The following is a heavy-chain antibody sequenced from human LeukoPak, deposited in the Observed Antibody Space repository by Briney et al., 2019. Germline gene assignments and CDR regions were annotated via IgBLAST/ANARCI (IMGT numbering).Heavy chain of an antibody. Sequence: ASVKVSCKASGYTFTSYDINWVRQATGQGLEWMGWMNPNSGNTGYAQKFQGRVTMTRNTSISTAYMELSSLRSEDTAVYYCAGTRIAARYFDYWGQGTLVTVSS. D-gene: IGHD6-6*01. J-gene: IGHJ4*02. CDR1: GYTFTSYD. V-gene: IGHV1-8*01. CDR2: MNPNSGNT. CDR3: AGTRIAARYFDY.